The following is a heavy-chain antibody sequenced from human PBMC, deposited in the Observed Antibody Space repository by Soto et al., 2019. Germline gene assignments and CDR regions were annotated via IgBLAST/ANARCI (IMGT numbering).Heavy chain of an antibody. CDR3: ASQVTAVAY. J-gene: IGHJ4*02. V-gene: IGHV3-72*01. CDR2: IRNKGKSYST. CDR1: GFTFSDHY. Sequence: EVQLVESGGGLVQPGGSLRLSCAASGFTFSDHYMDWVRQAPGKGLEWVGRIRNKGKSYSTDYAASVKGRFTISRDDSKNSLFLQMNSLEVADTAMYYCASQVTAVAYWGQGTLVTVSS. D-gene: IGHD2-21*02.